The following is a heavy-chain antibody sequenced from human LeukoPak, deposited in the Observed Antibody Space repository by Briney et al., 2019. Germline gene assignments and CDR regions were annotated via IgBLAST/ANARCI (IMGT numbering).Heavy chain of an antibody. J-gene: IGHJ2*01. Sequence: GGSLRLSCAASGFTVSRNYMTWVRQAPGKGLEWVSLIFSGASTYYADSVKGRFTVSRDASKNTLYLQMNSLGAEDTALYYCASNRRREYGDYQFNWYLDLWGRGTLVTVSS. CDR1: GFTVSRNY. V-gene: IGHV3-53*01. D-gene: IGHD4-17*01. CDR3: ASNRRREYGDYQFNWYLDL. CDR2: IFSGAST.